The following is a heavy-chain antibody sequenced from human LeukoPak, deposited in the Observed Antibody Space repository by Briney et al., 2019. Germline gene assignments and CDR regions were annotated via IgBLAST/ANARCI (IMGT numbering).Heavy chain of an antibody. Sequence: GGSLRLSCAASGFTFSDYSMNWVRQAPGKGLEWVSAISNSGDSTYYADSVKGRFTISRDNSKNTLYLQMNSLRAEDTAVYYCARGASSSFTYYDNSGYYYEDYWGQGTLVTVSS. CDR3: ARGASSSFTYYDNSGYYYEDY. V-gene: IGHV3-23*01. D-gene: IGHD3-22*01. CDR2: ISNSGDST. CDR1: GFTFSDYS. J-gene: IGHJ4*02.